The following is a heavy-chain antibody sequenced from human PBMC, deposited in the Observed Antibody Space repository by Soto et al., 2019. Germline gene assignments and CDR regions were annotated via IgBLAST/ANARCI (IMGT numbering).Heavy chain of an antibody. CDR2: IYYIETT. D-gene: IGHD1-26*01. CDR1: GGSITSSRYY. J-gene: IGHJ4*02. Sequence: SETLSLTCTVSGGSITSSRYYWGRISQSPGKGLEWIGSIYYIETTYYSPSLKSRVTISVDTSKNQFSLKLSSVTAADTAVYYWARHLDSGTDVFDYWGQGTLGTVSS. CDR3: ARHLDSGTDVFDY. V-gene: IGHV4-39*01.